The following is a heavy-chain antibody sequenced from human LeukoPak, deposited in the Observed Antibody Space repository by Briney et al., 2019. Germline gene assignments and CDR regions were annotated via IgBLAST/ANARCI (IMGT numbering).Heavy chain of an antibody. Sequence: PSETLSLTCTVSGYSISSGYYWGWVRQAPGKRLEWVSAISGSGGSTYYADSVKGRFTISRDNSKNTLYLQMNSLRAEDTAVYYCAKLPRGYPLDYWGQGTLVTVSS. J-gene: IGHJ4*02. CDR3: AKLPRGYPLDY. CDR1: GYSISSGYY. V-gene: IGHV3-23*01. D-gene: IGHD1-1*01. CDR2: ISGSGGST.